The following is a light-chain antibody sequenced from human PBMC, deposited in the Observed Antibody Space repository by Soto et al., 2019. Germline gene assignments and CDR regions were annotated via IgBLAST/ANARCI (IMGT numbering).Light chain of an antibody. CDR2: LGS. V-gene: IGKV2-28*01. J-gene: IGKJ1*01. CDR3: MQALQTPWT. CDR1: QSLLYSNGYNY. Sequence: EIVMTQSPLSLPVPPGEPASISCSSSQSLLYSNGYNYLDWYLQKPGQSPQLLIYLGSNRASGVPDRFSGSGSGTDFTLKISRVEAEDVGVYYCMQALQTPWTFGQGSKVDIK.